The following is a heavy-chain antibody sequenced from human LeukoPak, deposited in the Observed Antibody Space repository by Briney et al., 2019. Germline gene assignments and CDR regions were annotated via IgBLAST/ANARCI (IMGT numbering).Heavy chain of an antibody. D-gene: IGHD6-19*01. Sequence: PGGSLRLSCAASGFTFSSYWMSWVRQAPGKGLEWVANIKQDGSEKYYVDSVKGRFTISRDNAKNSLYLQMNSLRAEDTAVYYCARGDYSSGWYYFDYWGQGTLVTVSS. CDR2: IKQDGSEK. CDR3: ARGDYSSGWYYFDY. CDR1: GFTFSSYW. J-gene: IGHJ4*02. V-gene: IGHV3-7*01.